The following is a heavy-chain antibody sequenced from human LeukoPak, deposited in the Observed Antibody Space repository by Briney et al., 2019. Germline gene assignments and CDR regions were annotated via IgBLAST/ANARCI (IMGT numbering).Heavy chain of an antibody. V-gene: IGHV4-39*01. CDR3: ARPLEHPALFDY. CDR1: GGSITSSSYY. J-gene: IGHJ4*02. D-gene: IGHD3-3*01. Sequence: SETLSLTCTVSGGSITSSSYYWGWIRQPPGKGLEWIGSIYYSGSTYYNPSLKSRVTISVDTSKNQFSLKLSSVTAADTAVYYCARPLEHPALFDYWGQGTLVTVSS. CDR2: IYYSGST.